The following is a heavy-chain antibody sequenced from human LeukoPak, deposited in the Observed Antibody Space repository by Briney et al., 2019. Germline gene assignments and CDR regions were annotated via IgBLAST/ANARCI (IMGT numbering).Heavy chain of an antibody. CDR2: ISGSGGST. Sequence: GGSLRLSCAASGFTFSNYGMSWVRQAPGKGLEWVSAISGSGGSTYYADSVKGRFTISRDNPKNMLYLQMNSLRAEDTAVYYCAKDTRQLDAFDIWGQGTMVTVSS. CDR1: GFTFSNYG. D-gene: IGHD6-13*01. V-gene: IGHV3-23*01. CDR3: AKDTRQLDAFDI. J-gene: IGHJ3*02.